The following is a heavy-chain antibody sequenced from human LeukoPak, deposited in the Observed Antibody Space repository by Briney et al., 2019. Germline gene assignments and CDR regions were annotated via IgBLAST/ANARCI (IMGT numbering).Heavy chain of an antibody. D-gene: IGHD6-6*01. Sequence: GRSLRLSCAASGFTFRSHGMHWVRQAPGKGLEWVAVISYDGSNKYYADSVKGRFTISRDNSKNTLYLQMNSLRAEDTAVYYCAMKGDSIAARRGYNYWGQGTLVTVSS. CDR1: GFTFRSHG. CDR2: ISYDGSNK. CDR3: AMKGDSIAARRGYNY. J-gene: IGHJ4*02. V-gene: IGHV3-30*03.